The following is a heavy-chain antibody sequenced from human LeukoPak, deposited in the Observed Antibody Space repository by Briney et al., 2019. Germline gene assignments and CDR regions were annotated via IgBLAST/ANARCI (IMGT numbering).Heavy chain of an antibody. CDR1: GFTFSSYE. Sequence: GGSLRLSCAASGFTFSSYEMNWVRQAPGKGLEWLSYIDSSGTNIYYAESVRGRFTISRDNAENSLYLQMNSLRVEDTALYYCVRALDYWGQGTLVTASS. CDR2: IDSSGTNI. V-gene: IGHV3-48*03. J-gene: IGHJ4*02. CDR3: VRALDY.